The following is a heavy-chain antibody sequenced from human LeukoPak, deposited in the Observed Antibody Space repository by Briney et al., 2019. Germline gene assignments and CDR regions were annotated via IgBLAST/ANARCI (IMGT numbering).Heavy chain of an antibody. CDR3: ARDPYRKAMATDY. J-gene: IGHJ4*02. CDR2: ISSSGSTI. V-gene: IGHV3-11*01. CDR1: GFTFSDYY. D-gene: IGHD5-18*01. Sequence: PGGSLRLSCAASGFTFSDYYMSWIRQAPGKGLEWVSYISSSGSTIYYADSVKGRFTISRDNAKNSLYLQMNSLRAEDTAVYYCARDPYRKAMATDYWGQGTLVTVSS.